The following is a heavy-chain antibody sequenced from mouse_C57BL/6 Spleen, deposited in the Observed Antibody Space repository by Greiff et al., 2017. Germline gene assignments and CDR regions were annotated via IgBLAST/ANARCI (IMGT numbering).Heavy chain of an antibody. D-gene: IGHD2-4*01. Sequence: QVQLQQSGAELVKPGASVKLSCKASGYTFTSYWMHWVKQRPGQGLEWIGMIHPNSGSTNYNEKFKSKATMTVDKSSSTAYMQLSSLTSEDSAVYYCARVGRYDYVGYYCDYWGQGTTLTVSS. CDR3: ARVGRYDYVGYYCDY. V-gene: IGHV1-64*01. CDR2: IHPNSGST. CDR1: GYTFTSYW. J-gene: IGHJ2*01.